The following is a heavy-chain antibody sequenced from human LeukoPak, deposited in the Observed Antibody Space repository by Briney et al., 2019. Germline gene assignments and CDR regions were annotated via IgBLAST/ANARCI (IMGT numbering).Heavy chain of an antibody. Sequence: SETLSLTCTVSGGSISSYYWSWIRQPPGKGLEWIGYIYYSGSTNYNPSLRSRVTISVDTSKNQFSQDLRSVTAADTAVYYCARGPHYHDSSGYSPSYSYAMDVWGQGTTVTVSS. V-gene: IGHV4-59*01. CDR1: GGSISSYY. D-gene: IGHD3-22*01. CDR3: ARGPHYHDSSGYSPSYSYAMDV. J-gene: IGHJ6*02. CDR2: IYYSGST.